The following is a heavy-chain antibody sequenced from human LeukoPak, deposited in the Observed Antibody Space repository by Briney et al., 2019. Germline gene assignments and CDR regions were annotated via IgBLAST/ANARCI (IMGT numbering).Heavy chain of an antibody. D-gene: IGHD4-17*01. V-gene: IGHV3-23*01. J-gene: IGHJ4*02. CDR2: ISGSGGST. Sequence: PGWSLRLSCAASGFTFSSYAMSWVRQAPGKGLEWVSAISGSGGSTYYADSVKGRFTISRDNSKNTLYLQMNSLRAEDTAVYYCAKDLYTVTTTWDFDYWGQGTLVTVSS. CDR1: GFTFSSYA. CDR3: AKDLYTVTTTWDFDY.